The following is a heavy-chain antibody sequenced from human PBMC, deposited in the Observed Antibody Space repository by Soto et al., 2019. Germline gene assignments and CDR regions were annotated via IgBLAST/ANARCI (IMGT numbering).Heavy chain of an antibody. Sequence: QVQLVESGGGVVQPGRSLRLSCAASGFTFSSYAMHWVRQAPGKGLEWVAVISYDGSNKYYADSVKGRFTISRDNSKNTLCLQMNSLRAEDTAVYYCARDCRGGGSCYLDYWGQGTLVTVSS. CDR2: ISYDGSNK. D-gene: IGHD2-15*01. J-gene: IGHJ4*02. V-gene: IGHV3-30-3*01. CDR1: GFTFSSYA. CDR3: ARDCRGGGSCYLDY.